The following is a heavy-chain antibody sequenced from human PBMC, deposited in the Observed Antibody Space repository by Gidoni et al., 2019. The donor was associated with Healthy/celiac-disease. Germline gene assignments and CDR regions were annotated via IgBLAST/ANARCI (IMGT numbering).Heavy chain of an antibody. D-gene: IGHD2-15*01. CDR1: GCTFSSYA. CDR2: IIPIFGTA. V-gene: IGHV1-69*01. CDR3: ARAVVVAAAFDY. Sequence: VQLVQSGAAVKKPASSVKVSCKASGCTFSSYAISWVRQAPGQGLEWRGGIIPIFGTANYAQKFQGRVTITADESTSTAYMELSSLRSEDTAVYYCARAVVVAAAFDYWGQGTLVTVSS. J-gene: IGHJ4*02.